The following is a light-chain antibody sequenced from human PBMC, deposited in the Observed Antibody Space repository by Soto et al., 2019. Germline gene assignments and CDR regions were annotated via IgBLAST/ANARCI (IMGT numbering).Light chain of an antibody. V-gene: IGKV3-20*01. Sequence: EIVLTQSPGTLSLSAGERATLSCRASQSIRDSYLAWYQQKPGQAPRLLIYGASIRLTGIPDRFSGSGSGTDFPFTISRLEPEDFAVYYCQQYGDSPRTFGQGTKLEIK. CDR2: GAS. CDR1: QSIRDSY. J-gene: IGKJ1*01. CDR3: QQYGDSPRT.